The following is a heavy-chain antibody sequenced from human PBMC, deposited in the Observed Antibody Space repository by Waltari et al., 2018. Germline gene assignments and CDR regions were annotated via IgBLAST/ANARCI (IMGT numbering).Heavy chain of an antibody. CDR1: GYTFTSYD. D-gene: IGHD6-19*01. J-gene: IGHJ1*01. V-gene: IGHV1-8*03. CDR3: ARGVGQWLSPKFFQH. Sequence: QVQLVQSGAEVKNPGASVKGSCKASGYTFTSYDIHLVGQATGQGLEWMGWMNPNSGNTGYAQKFQGRVTITRNTSISTAYMELSSLRSEDTAVYYCARGVGQWLSPKFFQHWGQGTLVTVSS. CDR2: MNPNSGNT.